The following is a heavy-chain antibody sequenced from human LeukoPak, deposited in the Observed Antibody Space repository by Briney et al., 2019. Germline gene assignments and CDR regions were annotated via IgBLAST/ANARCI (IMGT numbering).Heavy chain of an antibody. V-gene: IGHV1-69*06. CDR3: ARDRIAVAGRKYYYYMDV. CDR1: LGTFSSYA. Sequence: GASVKVSCKASLGTFSSYAISWVRQAPGQGLEWMGGIIPIFGTANYAQKFQGRVTITANKSTSTAYMELSSLRSEDTAVYYCARDRIAVAGRKYYYYMDVWGKGTTVTVSS. D-gene: IGHD6-19*01. CDR2: IIPIFGTA. J-gene: IGHJ6*03.